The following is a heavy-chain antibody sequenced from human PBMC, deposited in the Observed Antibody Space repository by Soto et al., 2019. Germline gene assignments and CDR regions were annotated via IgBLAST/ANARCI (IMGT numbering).Heavy chain of an antibody. D-gene: IGHD2-15*01. J-gene: IGHJ4*02. V-gene: IGHV3-11*01. CDR2: ISSSGTTI. CDR1: GFAVSDYF. Sequence: GGSLRLSCAASGFAVSDYFMNWVRQAPGKGLEWVSDISSSGTTIFYADSVQGRFTVSRDNAKKSIYLEINSLRVEDTAVYYCARHCGRCYSGFDSWGQGTLVTVSS. CDR3: ARHCGRCYSGFDS.